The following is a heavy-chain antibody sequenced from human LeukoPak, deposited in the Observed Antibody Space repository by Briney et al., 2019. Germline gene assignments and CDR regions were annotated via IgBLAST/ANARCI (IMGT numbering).Heavy chain of an antibody. CDR2: INPSGGST. CDR1: GYIFTSYY. CDR3: ARDRVCSGGSCYGYYYGMDV. Sequence: EASVKVSCKASGYIFTSYYMHWVRQAPGQGLEWMGIINPSGGSTAYAQKFQGRLTMTRDTSTSTVCMELSSLRSEDTAVYYCARDRVCSGGSCYGYYYGMDVWGQGTTVTVSS. D-gene: IGHD2-15*01. J-gene: IGHJ6*02. V-gene: IGHV1-46*01.